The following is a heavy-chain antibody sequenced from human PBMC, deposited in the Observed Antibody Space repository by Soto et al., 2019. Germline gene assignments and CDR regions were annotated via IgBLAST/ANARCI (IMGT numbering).Heavy chain of an antibody. Sequence: PGGTLRLSCAASGFTFSSYAMSWVRQAPGKGLEWVSAISGSGGSTYYADSVKGRFTISRDNSKNTLYLQMNSLRAEDTAVYYCAKSGYCSGGSCYSIYWGQGTLVTVSS. D-gene: IGHD2-15*01. CDR1: GFTFSSYA. J-gene: IGHJ4*02. V-gene: IGHV3-23*01. CDR3: AKSGYCSGGSCYSIY. CDR2: ISGSGGST.